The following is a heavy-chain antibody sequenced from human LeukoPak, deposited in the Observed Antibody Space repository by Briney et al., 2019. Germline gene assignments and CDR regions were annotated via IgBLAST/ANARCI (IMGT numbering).Heavy chain of an antibody. CDR3: ARGITIFGVVIPLDY. CDR1: GYTFTSYG. J-gene: IGHJ4*02. V-gene: IGHV1-18*01. D-gene: IGHD3-3*01. CDR2: ISAYNGNT. Sequence: ASVKVSCKASGYTFTSYGISWVRQAPGQGLEWMGWISAYNGNTNYAQKLQGRVTMTTDTSTSKAYMELRSLRSDDTAVYYCARGITIFGVVIPLDYWGQGTLVTVSS.